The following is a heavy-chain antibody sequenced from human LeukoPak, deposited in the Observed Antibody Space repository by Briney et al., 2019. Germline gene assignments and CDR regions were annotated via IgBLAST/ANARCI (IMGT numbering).Heavy chain of an antibody. CDR3: ARGSSGSSNWFDP. D-gene: IGHD3-22*01. Sequence: PSETLSLTCTVSGGSISSSSYYWGWIRQPPGKGLEWIGSIYYSGSTYYNPSLKSRVTISVDTSKNQFSLRLSSVTAADTAVYYCARGSSGSSNWFDPWGQGTLVTVSS. CDR2: IYYSGST. CDR1: GGSISSSSYY. J-gene: IGHJ5*02. V-gene: IGHV4-39*01.